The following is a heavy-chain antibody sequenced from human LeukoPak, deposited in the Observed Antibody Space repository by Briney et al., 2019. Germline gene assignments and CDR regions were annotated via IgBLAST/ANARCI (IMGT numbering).Heavy chain of an antibody. CDR2: INHSGST. CDR3: ARGSSGWYHNWFDP. V-gene: IGHV4-34*01. D-gene: IGHD6-19*01. CDR1: GGSFSGYY. Sequence: SETLSLTCAVYGGSFSGYYWSWIRQPPGKGLEWIGEINHSGSTNYNPSLKSRVTISVDTSKNQFSLKLSSVTAADTAVYYCARGSSGWYHNWFDPWGQGTLVTVSS. J-gene: IGHJ5*02.